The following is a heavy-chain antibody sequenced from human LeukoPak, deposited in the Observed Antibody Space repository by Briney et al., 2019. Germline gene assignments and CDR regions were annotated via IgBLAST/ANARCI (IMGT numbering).Heavy chain of an antibody. Sequence: ASVKVSCKASGYTFTSYDINWVRQATGQGLEWMGWTNPNSGNTGYAQKFQGRVTMTRNTSISTAYMELSSLRSEDTAVYYCARKLPAAIRRWGNWFDPWGQGTLVTVSS. V-gene: IGHV1-8*01. J-gene: IGHJ5*02. D-gene: IGHD2-2*01. CDR2: TNPNSGNT. CDR3: ARKLPAAIRRWGNWFDP. CDR1: GYTFTSYD.